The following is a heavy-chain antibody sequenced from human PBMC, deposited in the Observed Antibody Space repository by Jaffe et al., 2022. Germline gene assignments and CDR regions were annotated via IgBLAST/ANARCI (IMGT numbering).Heavy chain of an antibody. V-gene: IGHV3-7*01. CDR1: GFTFSSYW. Sequence: EVQLVESGGGLVQPGGSLRLSCAASGFTFSSYWMSWVRQAPGKGLEWVANIKQDGSEKYYVDSVKGRFTISRDNAKNSLYLQMNSLRAEDTAVYYCARDRGDQYYDFWSGYYQGWYFDLWGRGTLVTVSS. J-gene: IGHJ2*01. D-gene: IGHD3-3*01. CDR2: IKQDGSEK. CDR3: ARDRGDQYYDFWSGYYQGWYFDL.